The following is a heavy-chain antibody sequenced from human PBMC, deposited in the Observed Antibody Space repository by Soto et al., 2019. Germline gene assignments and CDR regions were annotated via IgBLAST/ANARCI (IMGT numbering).Heavy chain of an antibody. D-gene: IGHD1-26*01. CDR1: GFTFSHYA. CDR2: MSYDGSNE. V-gene: IGHV3-30*18. Sequence: QVQLVESGGGVVQPGRSLRLSGAASGFTFSHYAMHWVRQAPGKGLEWVALMSYDGSNEYYADSVKGRFTISRDNSKNTLYLQMNSLRAEDTAVYYCAKDGSHNFDYWGQGTLVTVSS. J-gene: IGHJ4*02. CDR3: AKDGSHNFDY.